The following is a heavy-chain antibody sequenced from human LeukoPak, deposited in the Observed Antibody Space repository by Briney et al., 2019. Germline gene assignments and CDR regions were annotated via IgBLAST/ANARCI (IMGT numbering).Heavy chain of an antibody. CDR2: IFYSGST. CDR1: GGSITSYY. D-gene: IGHD1-14*01. CDR3: ARDRAPDRGRLFDS. J-gene: IGHJ4*02. Sequence: SETLSLTCTVSGGSITSYYWNWIRQPPGKGLEWIGYIFYSGSTYYNPSLKSRVTISVDTSKNQFSLRLSSMTAADTAVYYCARDRAPDRGRLFDSWGQGTLVTVSS. V-gene: IGHV4-59*12.